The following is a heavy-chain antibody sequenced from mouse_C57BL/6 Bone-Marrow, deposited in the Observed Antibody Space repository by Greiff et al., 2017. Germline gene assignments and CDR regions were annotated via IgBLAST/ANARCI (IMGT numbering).Heavy chain of an antibody. V-gene: IGHV1-50*01. J-gene: IGHJ1*03. CDR3: AREGYGPWYFDV. CDR1: GYTFTGYW. CDR2: IDPSDSYT. D-gene: IGHD1-1*01. Sequence: QVQLQQSGAELMKPGASVKLSCKATGYTFTGYWMQWVKQRPGQGLEWIGEIDPSDSYTNYNQKFKGKATLTVDTSSSTAYMQLSSLTSEDSAVYYWAREGYGPWYFDVWGTGTTVTVSS.